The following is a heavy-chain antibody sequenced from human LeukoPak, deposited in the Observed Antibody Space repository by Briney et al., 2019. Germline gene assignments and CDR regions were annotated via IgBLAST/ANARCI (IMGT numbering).Heavy chain of an antibody. V-gene: IGHV3-74*01. CDR3: ARGLGGNSDY. J-gene: IGHJ4*02. D-gene: IGHD4-23*01. Sequence: GGSLRLSCAASGFTFSSSWMHWVRQSPGKGLVWVSRTNSDGTTTNYADSVEGRFTISRDNAKNTLYLQMNSLRAEDTAVYYCARGLGGNSDYWGQGTLVTVSS. CDR2: TNSDGTTT. CDR1: GFTFSSSW.